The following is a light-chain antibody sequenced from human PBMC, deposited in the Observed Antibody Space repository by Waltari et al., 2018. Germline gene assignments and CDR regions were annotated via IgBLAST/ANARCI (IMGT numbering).Light chain of an antibody. J-gene: IGKJ1*01. V-gene: IGKV3-20*01. CDR1: QSVGNNY. CDR3: QQYAYSPRT. CDR2: NAS. Sequence: EIVLTQSPGTLSLSPGERATLSCRASQSVGNNYLAWFQQKPGQAPRLFIYNASTRAAGTPGRFSGSGSGTDFTLTISRLEPEDSAVYYCQQYAYSPRTFGQGTKVEIK.